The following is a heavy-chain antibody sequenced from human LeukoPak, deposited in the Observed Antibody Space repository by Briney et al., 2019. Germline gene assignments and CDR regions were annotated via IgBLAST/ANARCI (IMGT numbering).Heavy chain of an antibody. CDR2: IKQDGSEV. D-gene: IGHD3-10*01. CDR1: GFTSSNAW. Sequence: PGGSLRLSCAVSGFTSSNAWMSWVRQAPGKGLEWVANIKQDGSEVDYVDSVKGRFTISRDNAKNSLFLQMNSLRAEDTAVCYCARDFIWGQGTLVTVSS. CDR3: ARDFI. V-gene: IGHV3-7*05. J-gene: IGHJ4*02.